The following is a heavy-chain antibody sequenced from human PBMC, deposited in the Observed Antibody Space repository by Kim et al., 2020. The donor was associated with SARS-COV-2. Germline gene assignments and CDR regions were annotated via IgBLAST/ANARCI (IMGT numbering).Heavy chain of an antibody. V-gene: IGHV4-39*07. J-gene: IGHJ5*02. Sequence: DYNPSLKRRVTISVDTSKNQYSLKLSAVTAADTAVYYCAREESGGGNSVPWGQGALVTVSS. CDR3: AREESGGGNSVP. D-gene: IGHD2-21*02.